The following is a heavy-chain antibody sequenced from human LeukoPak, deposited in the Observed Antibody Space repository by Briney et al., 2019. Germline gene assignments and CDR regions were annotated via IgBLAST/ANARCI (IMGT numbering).Heavy chain of an antibody. J-gene: IGHJ2*01. V-gene: IGHV3-21*06. CDR2: ISSSSSYI. CDR1: GFTFSSYS. CDR3: ARDSDTSGNHWFFDV. D-gene: IGHD6-19*01. Sequence: SGGSLRLSCAASGFTFSSYSMNWVRQAPGKGLEWVSSISSSSSYIYYADSVKGRFTISRDNSKNTLYLQIYSLTVVDTAVYYCARDSDTSGNHWFFDVWGRGTLVIASS.